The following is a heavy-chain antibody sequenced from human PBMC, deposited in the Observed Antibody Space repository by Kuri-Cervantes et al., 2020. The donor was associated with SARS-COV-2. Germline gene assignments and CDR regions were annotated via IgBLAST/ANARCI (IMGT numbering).Heavy chain of an antibody. Sequence: SETLSLTCTVSGGSISSGDYYWSWIRQPPGKGLEWIGYIYYSGSTNYNPSLKSRVTISVDTSKNQFSLKLSSVTAADTAVYYCAREWAYIAAAALETDYWGQGTLVTVSS. CDR2: IYYSGST. V-gene: IGHV4-61*08. CDR3: AREWAYIAAAALETDY. D-gene: IGHD6-13*01. J-gene: IGHJ4*02. CDR1: GGSISSGDYY.